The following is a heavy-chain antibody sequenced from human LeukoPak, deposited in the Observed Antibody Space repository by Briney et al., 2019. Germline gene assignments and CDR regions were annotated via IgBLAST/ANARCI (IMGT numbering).Heavy chain of an antibody. CDR2: IYYSGST. V-gene: IGHV4-59*01. CDR3: ARGSSGWPLPSWFDS. J-gene: IGHJ5*01. D-gene: IGHD6-19*01. CDR1: GGSISSYY. Sequence: SETLSLTCTVSGGSISSYYWSWIRQPPGKGLEWIGYIYYSGSTNYNPSLKSRVTISVDTSKNQFSLKLSSVTAADTAVYYCARGSSGWPLPSWFDSWGQGTLVTVSS.